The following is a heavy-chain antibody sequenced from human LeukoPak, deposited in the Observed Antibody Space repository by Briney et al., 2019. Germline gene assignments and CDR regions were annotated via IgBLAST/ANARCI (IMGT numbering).Heavy chain of an antibody. V-gene: IGHV3-21*01. CDR1: GFTFSSYS. Sequence: GGSLRLSCAASGFTFSSYSMNWVRQAPGKGLEWVSSISSSSSYIYYADSVKGRFTISRDNAKNSLYLQMNSLRAEDTAVYYCARAPSTVTQYMGWFDPWGQGTLVTVSS. J-gene: IGHJ5*02. D-gene: IGHD4-17*01. CDR2: ISSSSSYI. CDR3: ARAPSTVTQYMGWFDP.